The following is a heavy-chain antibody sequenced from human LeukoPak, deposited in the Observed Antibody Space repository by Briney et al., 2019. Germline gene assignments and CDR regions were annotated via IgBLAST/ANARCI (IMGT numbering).Heavy chain of an antibody. D-gene: IGHD5-12*01. Sequence: GRSLRLSCAASGFTFSSYGMHWVRQAPGKGLEWVAVIPYDGSNKYYADSVKGRFTISRDNSKNTLYLQMNSLRAEDTAVYYCAKDSSLGATIGYWGQGTLVTVSS. V-gene: IGHV3-30*18. CDR2: IPYDGSNK. J-gene: IGHJ4*02. CDR3: AKDSSLGATIGY. CDR1: GFTFSSYG.